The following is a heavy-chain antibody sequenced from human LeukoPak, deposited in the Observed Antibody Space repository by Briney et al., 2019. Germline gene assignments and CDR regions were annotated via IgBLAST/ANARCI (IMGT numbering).Heavy chain of an antibody. CDR1: GFTFDDYA. CDR2: ISWNSGSI. Sequence: PGGSLRFSCAASGFTFDDYAMHWVRQAPGKGLEWVSGISWNSGSIGYADSVKGRFTISRDNAKNSLYLQMNSLRAEDTALYYCAKDTRFSSTSCYDYWGQGTLVTVSS. V-gene: IGHV3-9*01. J-gene: IGHJ4*02. D-gene: IGHD2-2*01. CDR3: AKDTRFSSTSCYDY.